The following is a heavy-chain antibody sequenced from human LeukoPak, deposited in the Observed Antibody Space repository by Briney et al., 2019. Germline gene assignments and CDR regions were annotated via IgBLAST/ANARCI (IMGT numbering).Heavy chain of an antibody. CDR3: ARDRAMADY. Sequence: ASVTVSCPASGYIFTSYPIHWVSQAPGQRLEWMGWINTGNGNTKYSQKFEGRVTVTRDTSATAAYMELSSLRSEDTAVYYCARDRAMADYWGQGTLVTVSS. J-gene: IGHJ4*02. CDR2: INTGNGNT. CDR1: GYIFTSYP. V-gene: IGHV1-3*04. D-gene: IGHD5-18*01.